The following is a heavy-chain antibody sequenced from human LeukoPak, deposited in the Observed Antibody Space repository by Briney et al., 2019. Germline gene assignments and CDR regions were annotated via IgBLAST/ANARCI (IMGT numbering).Heavy chain of an antibody. D-gene: IGHD3-10*01. J-gene: IGHJ6*02. CDR1: GFTFSSYA. CDR2: ISYDGSNK. V-gene: IGHV3-30-3*01. CDR3: ARSGWDYGSGSLAYYGMDV. Sequence: GGSLRLSCAASGFTFSSYAMHWVRQAPGKGLEWVAVISYDGSNKYYADSVKGRFTISRDNSKNTLYLQMNSLRAEDTAVYYCARSGWDYGSGSLAYYGMDVWGQGTTVTVSS.